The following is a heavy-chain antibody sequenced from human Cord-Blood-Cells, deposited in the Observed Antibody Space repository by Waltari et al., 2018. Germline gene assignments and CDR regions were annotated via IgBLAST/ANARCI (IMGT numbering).Heavy chain of an antibody. J-gene: IGHJ4*02. CDR1: GGYLRSSRSY. D-gene: IGHD4-4*01. CDR3: ARSLYDYSNFDY. CDR2: IYYSGST. Sequence: QLQLQESGPGLVKPSETLSLTCTVAGGYLRSSRSYWACIRQHPGKGLGWIGSIYYSGSTYYNPSLKSRVTISVDTSKNQFSLKLSSVTAAYTAVYYCARSLYDYSNFDYWGQGTLVTVSS. V-gene: IGHV4-39*01.